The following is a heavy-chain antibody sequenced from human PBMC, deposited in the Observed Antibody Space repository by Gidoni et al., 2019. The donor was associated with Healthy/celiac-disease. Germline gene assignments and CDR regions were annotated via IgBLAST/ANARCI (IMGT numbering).Heavy chain of an antibody. CDR3: ARGGRDGYKTFFDY. CDR1: GGSNSSYY. CDR2: IYYSGST. D-gene: IGHD5-12*01. Sequence: QVQLQESGPGLVKPSETLSLTCTVPGGSNSSYYWSWIRQPPGKGLEWIGYIYYSGSTNYNPSLKSRVTISVDTSKNQFSLKLSSVTAADTAVYYCARGGRDGYKTFFDYWGQGTLVTVSS. J-gene: IGHJ4*02. V-gene: IGHV4-59*01.